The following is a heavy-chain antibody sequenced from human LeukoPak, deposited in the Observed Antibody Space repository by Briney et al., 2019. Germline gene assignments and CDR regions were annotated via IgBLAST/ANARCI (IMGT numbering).Heavy chain of an antibody. CDR3: VMHSIGRRIIDF. CDR1: GGSISSYY. D-gene: IGHD3-16*01. Sequence: SETLSLTCTLSGGSISSYYWSWLRQPPGKGLEWIGYIFYSGSSNYNPSLKSRVTISVDTSKNQFSLKLTSVTAADTAVYYCVMHSIGRRIIDFWGQGTLVTVSS. CDR2: IFYSGSS. J-gene: IGHJ4*02. V-gene: IGHV4-59*01.